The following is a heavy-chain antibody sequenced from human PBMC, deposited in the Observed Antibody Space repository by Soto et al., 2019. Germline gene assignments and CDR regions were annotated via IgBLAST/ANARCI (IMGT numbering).Heavy chain of an antibody. CDR3: AAMRPTKIYFDY. J-gene: IGHJ4*02. CDR2: IVVGSGNT. V-gene: IGHV1-58*01. Sequence: ASVKVSCKASGFTFTSSAVQWVRQARGQRLEWIGWIVVGSGNTNYAQKFQERVTITRDMSTSTAYMELSSLRSEDTAVYYCAAMRPTKIYFDYRGQGTLVTVSS. CDR1: GFTFTSSA.